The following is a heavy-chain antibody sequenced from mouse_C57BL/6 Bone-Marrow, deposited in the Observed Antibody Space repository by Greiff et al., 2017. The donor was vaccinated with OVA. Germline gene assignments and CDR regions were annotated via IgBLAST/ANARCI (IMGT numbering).Heavy chain of an antibody. J-gene: IGHJ4*01. D-gene: IGHD3-1*01. V-gene: IGHV1-69*01. CDR1: GYTFTSYW. CDR3: AREAGALYAMDY. Sequence: VQLQQPGAELVMPGASVKLSCKASGYTFTSYWMHWVKQRPGQGLEWIGEIDPSDSYTNYNQKFKGKSTLTVDKSSSTAYMQLSSLTSEDAAVYYCAREAGALYAMDYWGQGTSVTVSS. CDR2: IDPSDSYT.